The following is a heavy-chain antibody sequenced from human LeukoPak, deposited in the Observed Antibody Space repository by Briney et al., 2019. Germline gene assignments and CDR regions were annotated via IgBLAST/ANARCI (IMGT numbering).Heavy chain of an antibody. J-gene: IGHJ6*02. D-gene: IGHD3-10*01. CDR3: ASLVYYYGSGSSMSYYYYYGMDV. CDR1: GGTFRSYA. Sequence: SVKVSCKASGGTFRSYAISWVRQAPGQGLEWMGRIIPILGIENYAQKFQGRVTLTADNSTSTAYMELSSLRSEDTAVYYCASLVYYYGSGSSMSYYYYYGMDVWGQGTTVTVSS. CDR2: IIPILGIE. V-gene: IGHV1-69*04.